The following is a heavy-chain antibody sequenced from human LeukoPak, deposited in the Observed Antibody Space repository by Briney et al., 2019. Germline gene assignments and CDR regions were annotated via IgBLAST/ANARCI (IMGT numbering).Heavy chain of an antibody. Sequence: SETLSLTCAVYGGSFSGYYWSWIRQPPGKGLEWIREINHSGSTNYNPSLKSRVTILVDTSKNQFSLKLSSVTAADTAVYYCARGFVDTAMAYGMDVWGQGTTVTVSS. J-gene: IGHJ6*02. V-gene: IGHV4-34*01. CDR1: GGSFSGYY. CDR2: INHSGST. D-gene: IGHD5-18*01. CDR3: ARGFVDTAMAYGMDV.